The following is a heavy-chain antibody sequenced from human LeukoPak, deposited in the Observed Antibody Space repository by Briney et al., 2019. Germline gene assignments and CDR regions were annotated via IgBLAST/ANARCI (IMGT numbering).Heavy chain of an antibody. J-gene: IGHJ4*02. CDR3: ARDLPSSSWYSLFDY. Sequence: ASVKVSCKASGYTFTGYYMHWVRQAPGQGLEWMGWINPNSGGTNNAQKFQGRVTMTRDTSISTAYMELSRLRSDDTAVYYCARDLPSSSWYSLFDYWGQGTLVTVSS. CDR2: INPNSGGT. CDR1: GYTFTGYY. D-gene: IGHD6-13*01. V-gene: IGHV1-2*02.